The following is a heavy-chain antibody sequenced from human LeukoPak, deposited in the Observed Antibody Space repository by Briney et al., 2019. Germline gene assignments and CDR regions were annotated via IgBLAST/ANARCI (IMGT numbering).Heavy chain of an antibody. CDR2: IYNVGST. Sequence: PGGSLRLSCAASGFPVSSCFMAWVRQAPGKGLEWVSVIYNVGSTYYADSVKGRFTISRDDSKNTLSLQMNSLRAEDTAVYYCAKDLGYSGSFYYFDYWGQGTLVTVSS. D-gene: IGHD1-26*01. J-gene: IGHJ4*02. V-gene: IGHV3-53*05. CDR3: AKDLGYSGSFYYFDY. CDR1: GFPVSSCF.